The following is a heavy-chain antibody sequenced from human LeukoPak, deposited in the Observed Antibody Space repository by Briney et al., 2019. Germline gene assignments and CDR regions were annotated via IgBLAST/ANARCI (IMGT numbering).Heavy chain of an antibody. V-gene: IGHV1-24*01. D-gene: IGHD2-15*01. J-gene: IGHJ5*02. CDR3: ATYCSGGSCYGWFDP. CDR1: GYTFTSYD. Sequence: GASVKVSCKASGYTFTSYDISWVRQAPGKGLEWMGGFDPEDGETIYAQKFQGRVTMTEDTSTDTAYMELSSLRSEDTAVYYCATYCSGGSCYGWFDPWGQGTLVTVSS. CDR2: FDPEDGET.